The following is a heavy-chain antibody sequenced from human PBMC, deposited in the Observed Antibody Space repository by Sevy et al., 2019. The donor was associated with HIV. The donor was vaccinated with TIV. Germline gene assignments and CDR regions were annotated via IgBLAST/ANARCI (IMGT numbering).Heavy chain of an antibody. V-gene: IGHV1-69*06. CDR1: GGTFSSYA. CDR3: ARGYWNVADY. Sequence: ASVKVSCKASGGTFSSYAISWVRQAPGQGLEWMGGIIPIFGTANYAQKFQGRVTITADKSTSTAYMEMSSLRSEDTAMYYCARGYWNVADYWGQGTLVTVSS. J-gene: IGHJ4*02. D-gene: IGHD1-1*01. CDR2: IIPIFGTA.